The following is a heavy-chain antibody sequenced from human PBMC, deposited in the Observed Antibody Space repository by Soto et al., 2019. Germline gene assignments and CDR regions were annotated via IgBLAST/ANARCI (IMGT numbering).Heavy chain of an antibody. Sequence: ALVKVSCKASGYTFTGHYIHWVRQAPEQGPEWMGEIGPESGATRYAQKFQGRVTMTRDTSITTVYMELKDLSPDDTAVYYCGRGRSGQIVVFYWGQGTPVTVSS. CDR1: GYTFTGHY. J-gene: IGHJ4*02. CDR3: GRGRSGQIVVFY. V-gene: IGHV1-2*02. CDR2: IGPESGAT. D-gene: IGHD1-26*01.